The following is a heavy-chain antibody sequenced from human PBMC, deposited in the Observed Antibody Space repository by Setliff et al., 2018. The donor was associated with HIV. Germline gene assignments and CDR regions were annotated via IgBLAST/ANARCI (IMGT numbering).Heavy chain of an antibody. CDR3: ARGNIDYWTGYYSRSRYFYYMEV. CDR1: GGSISGNYY. CDR2: FYYRGTT. D-gene: IGHD3-3*01. Sequence: LSLTCTVTGGSISGNYYWTWIRQHPGKGLEWIGYFYYRGTTYYTPSLKSRVTIPVDSSKNQFSLKLTSVTAADTAVYYCARGNIDYWTGYYSRSRYFYYMEVWGRGTTVTVSS. V-gene: IGHV4-31*03. J-gene: IGHJ6*03.